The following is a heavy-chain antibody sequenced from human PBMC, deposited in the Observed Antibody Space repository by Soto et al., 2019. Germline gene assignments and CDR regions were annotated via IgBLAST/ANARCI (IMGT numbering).Heavy chain of an antibody. V-gene: IGHV4-59*12. D-gene: IGHD6-19*01. Sequence: SETLSLTFAVANGPIAPFYWTWIRQSPGKGLESIGYVYYNGSTNYNPALKGRVTISLDTSKSQFSLRLSSVTAADTAVYYCARTRGRGQWRDFYFDFWGQGSLVTVSS. CDR2: VYYNGST. CDR1: NGPIAPFY. J-gene: IGHJ4*02. CDR3: ARTRGRGQWRDFYFDF.